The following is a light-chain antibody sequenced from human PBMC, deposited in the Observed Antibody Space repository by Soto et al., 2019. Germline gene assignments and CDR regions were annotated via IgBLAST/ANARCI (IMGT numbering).Light chain of an antibody. CDR2: AAD. V-gene: IGKV1-39*01. Sequence: DIQMTQSPSSLSASVGDTVTITCRASQSITNYLTWFQQKPGKAPSLLIFAADNLQDGVPSRFSGSGSGRDFSLTISSLQPEDFETYYCQQSYDMPWTFGRGTKVDIX. CDR3: QQSYDMPWT. J-gene: IGKJ1*01. CDR1: QSITNY.